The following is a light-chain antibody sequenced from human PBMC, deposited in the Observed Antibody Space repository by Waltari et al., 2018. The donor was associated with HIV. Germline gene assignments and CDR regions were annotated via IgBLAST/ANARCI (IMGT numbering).Light chain of an antibody. Sequence: SSESTQPPSVSLSPGRTVRITCSADALPTQSTSRYQQKPGQPPAVVMYKDTQRSSGTPERFSGSSSGTTVTLTITAVRAEDEAYYYCQSGDNKLTSVFFGGGTRLTVL. V-gene: IGLV3-25*03. CDR2: KDT. CDR3: QSGDNKLTSVF. J-gene: IGLJ2*01. CDR1: ALPTQS.